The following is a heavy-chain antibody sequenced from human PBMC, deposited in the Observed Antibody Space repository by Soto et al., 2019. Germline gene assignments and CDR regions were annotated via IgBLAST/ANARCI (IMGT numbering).Heavy chain of an antibody. CDR3: AMGQRKNLRAYYAMDV. CDR1: GFTFSNFE. CDR2: IYHDGSNK. J-gene: IGHJ6*02. D-gene: IGHD3-16*01. Sequence: QVHLVESGGGVVQPGRSLRLSCAGSGFTFSNFEMHWVRQAPGKGLEWVAVIYHDGSNKYYADSVKGRFTISRDSSKNKMYLQMDSLTVEDTAVYYCAMGQRKNLRAYYAMDVWGQGTTVTVSS. V-gene: IGHV3-30*04.